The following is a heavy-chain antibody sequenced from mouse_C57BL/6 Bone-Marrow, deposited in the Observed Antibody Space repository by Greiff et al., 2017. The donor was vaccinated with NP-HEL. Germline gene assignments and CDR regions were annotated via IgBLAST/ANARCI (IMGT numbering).Heavy chain of an antibody. V-gene: IGHV5-4*03. D-gene: IGHD1-1*01. CDR1: GFTFSSYA. J-gene: IGHJ4*01. Sequence: EVKLMESGGGLVKPGGSLKLSCAASGFTFSSYAMSWVRQTPEKRLEWVATISDGGSYTYYPDNVKGRFTISRDNAKNNLYLQMSHLKSEDTAMYYCARATVVGYYYAMDYWGQGTSVTVSS. CDR2: ISDGGSYT. CDR3: ARATVVGYYYAMDY.